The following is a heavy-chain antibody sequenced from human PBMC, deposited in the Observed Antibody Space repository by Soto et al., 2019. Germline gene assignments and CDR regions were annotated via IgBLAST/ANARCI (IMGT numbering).Heavy chain of an antibody. D-gene: IGHD4-17*01. CDR3: ARGGYGDYEGYYYYMDV. CDR1: GYTFTSYG. CDR2: ISAYNGNT. V-gene: IGHV1-18*01. Sequence: ASVKVSWKASGYTFTSYGISWVRQAPGQGLEWMGWISAYNGNTNYAQKLQGRVTMTTDTSTSTAYMELRSLRSDDTAVYYCARGGYGDYEGYYYYMDVWGKGTTVTVSS. J-gene: IGHJ6*03.